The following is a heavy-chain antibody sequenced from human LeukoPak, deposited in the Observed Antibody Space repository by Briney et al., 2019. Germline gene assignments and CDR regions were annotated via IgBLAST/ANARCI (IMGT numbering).Heavy chain of an antibody. D-gene: IGHD2/OR15-2a*01. V-gene: IGHV3-74*01. CDR3: ASYLTSIPSGMDV. J-gene: IGHJ6*02. CDR2: ISTDGSST. CDR1: GFTFSRYW. Sequence: GESLRLSCAASGFTFSRYWMHWLRQAPGKGLVWVSRISTDGSSTSYADSVKGRFTISRDNGKNTLYLQMNSLRAEDTAVYYCASYLTSIPSGMDVWGQGTTVTVSS.